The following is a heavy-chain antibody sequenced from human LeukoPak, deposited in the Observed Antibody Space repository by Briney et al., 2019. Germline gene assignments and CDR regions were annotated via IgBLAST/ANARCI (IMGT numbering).Heavy chain of an antibody. J-gene: IGHJ4*02. D-gene: IGHD3-10*01. V-gene: IGHV3-20*04. Sequence: PGGSLRLSCAASGFNFDDYGMSWVRQAPGKGLEWVSGINWNGGSTGYADSVKGRFTISRGNAKNSLYLQMNNLRAEDTALYYCARVSYYYDSGSPDYWGQGTLVTVSS. CDR1: GFNFDDYG. CDR2: INWNGGST. CDR3: ARVSYYYDSGSPDY.